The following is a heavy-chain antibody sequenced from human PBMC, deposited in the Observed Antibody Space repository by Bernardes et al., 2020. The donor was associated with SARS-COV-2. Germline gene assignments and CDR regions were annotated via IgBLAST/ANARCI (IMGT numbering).Heavy chain of an antibody. D-gene: IGHD5-18*01. CDR2: LNHSGST. V-gene: IGHV4-34*01. CDR3: ASFGQSEGYLY. CDR1: GGSFSGSY. J-gene: IGHJ4*02. Sequence: SETLSLTCAVYGGSFSGSYWSWIRQPPGPGLAWIGELNHSGSTNYNPSLKSRVTISVDTSKNQFSLKLSSVTAADTAVYYCASFGQSEGYLYWGQGTLVTVSA.